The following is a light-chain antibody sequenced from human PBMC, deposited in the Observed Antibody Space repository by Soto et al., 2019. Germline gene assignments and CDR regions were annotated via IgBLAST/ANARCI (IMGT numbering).Light chain of an antibody. CDR1: SSDVGGYNY. CDR2: EVS. Sequence: QSVLTQPPSASGSPGQSVTISCAGTSSDVGGYNYVSWYQQYPGKVPKLMIYEVSERPSGVPDRFSGSKSGNTAFLTVSGLQAEDEADYYCLSYADTAYVFGTGTTSPS. V-gene: IGLV2-8*01. CDR3: LSYADTAYV. J-gene: IGLJ1*01.